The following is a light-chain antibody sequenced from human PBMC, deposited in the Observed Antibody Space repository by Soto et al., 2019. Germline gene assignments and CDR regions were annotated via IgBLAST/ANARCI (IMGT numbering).Light chain of an antibody. CDR3: QQTNSIPIT. CDR2: AAS. J-gene: IGKJ5*01. Sequence: DIQVTESPSSLSASVGDRFSFSFRASQSSSNFLNWYQQKPGKVPKLLIYAASRLQSGVPSRFSGSGSGTHFTLTISSLQPEDFATYYCQQTNSIPITFGQGTRLEIK. CDR1: QSSSNF. V-gene: IGKV1-39*01.